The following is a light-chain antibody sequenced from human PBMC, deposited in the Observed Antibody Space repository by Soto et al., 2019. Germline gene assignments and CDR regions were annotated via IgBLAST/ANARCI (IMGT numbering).Light chain of an antibody. Sequence: QPVLTQPPSASGTPGQRVTISCSGSSSNIGTNHVYWYQQFPGMAPKLLMYRSDQRPTGVPDRFSGSKSGTSASLAISGLRSDDEADYYCSARDDILSGVVFSGGTKLTVL. CDR1: SSNIGTNH. CDR2: RSD. CDR3: SARDDILSGVV. V-gene: IGLV1-47*01. J-gene: IGLJ2*01.